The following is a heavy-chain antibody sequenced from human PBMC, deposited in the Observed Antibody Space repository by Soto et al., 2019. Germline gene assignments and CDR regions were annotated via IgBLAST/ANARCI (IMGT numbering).Heavy chain of an antibody. J-gene: IGHJ5*02. Sequence: QVRLVESGGGVVQPGRSLRLSCTASGFSFSSYAMYWFRQPPGKGLEWVAVISHDGTNKHYADSVKGRVTVSRDNSNRSLDLRLNSLRGEDTAMYYCARDMYSSDYFVKWFGPWGQGTLGTVSS. CDR3: ARDMYSSDYFVKWFGP. V-gene: IGHV3-30-3*01. CDR1: GFSFSSYA. D-gene: IGHD6-19*01. CDR2: ISHDGTNK.